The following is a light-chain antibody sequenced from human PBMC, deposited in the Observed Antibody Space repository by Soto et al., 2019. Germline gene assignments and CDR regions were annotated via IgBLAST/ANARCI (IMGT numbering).Light chain of an antibody. V-gene: IGLV2-14*01. CDR2: DVS. Sequence: QSVLTQPASVSGSPGQSITISCTGTSSDVGGHNYVSWYQQHPGKAPKLMIYDVSNRPSGVSNRFSGSKSGNTASLTISGLQAEDEADYYCSSYTSSTVFGGGTKLTVL. CDR3: SSYTSSTV. CDR1: SSDVGGHNY. J-gene: IGLJ2*01.